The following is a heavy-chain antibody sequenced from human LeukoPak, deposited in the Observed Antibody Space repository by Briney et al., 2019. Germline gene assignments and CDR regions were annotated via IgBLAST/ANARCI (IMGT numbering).Heavy chain of an antibody. CDR2: IYYSGST. CDR1: VGSISSYY. J-gene: IGHJ4*02. V-gene: IGHV4-59*08. Sequence: PSETLSLTCTVSVGSISSYYWSWIRQPPGKGLEWIGYIYYSGSTNYNPSLKSRVTISVDTSKNQFSLKLSSVTAADTAVYYCARLKGFGELLVDYWGQGTLVTVSS. CDR3: ARLKGFGELLVDY. D-gene: IGHD3-10*01.